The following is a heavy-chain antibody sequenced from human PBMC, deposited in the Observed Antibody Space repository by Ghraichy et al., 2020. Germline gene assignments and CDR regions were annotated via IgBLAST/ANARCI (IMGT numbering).Heavy chain of an antibody. J-gene: IGHJ4*02. Sequence: SQTLSLTCAISGDSVSSKGAAWDWITQSPSRGLEWLGRTYYRSKWYNGYAVSGKSRITINPDKSKNQFSLQLNSVAPGDTAVYFCVRSRGWLDYWGQGTLVPGSS. CDR1: GDSVSSKGAA. V-gene: IGHV6-1*01. CDR2: TYYRSKWYN. CDR3: VRSRGWLDY. D-gene: IGHD6-19*01.